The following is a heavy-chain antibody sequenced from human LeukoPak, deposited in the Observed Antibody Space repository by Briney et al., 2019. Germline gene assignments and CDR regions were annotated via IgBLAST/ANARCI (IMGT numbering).Heavy chain of an antibody. J-gene: IGHJ4*02. Sequence: SGGSLRLSCAASGFTFSSYGMHWVRQAPGKGLEWVAIIWYDGSDKYYADSVKGRFAISRDNSKNTLYLQMNSLKAEDTAVYYCAREGGQQLGSFDYWGQGTLVTVSS. CDR1: GFTFSSYG. CDR3: AREGGQQLGSFDY. CDR2: IWYDGSDK. D-gene: IGHD6-13*01. V-gene: IGHV3-33*01.